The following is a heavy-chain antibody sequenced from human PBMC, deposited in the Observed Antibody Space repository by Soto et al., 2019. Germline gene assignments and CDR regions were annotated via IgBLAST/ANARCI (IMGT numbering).Heavy chain of an antibody. J-gene: IGHJ4*02. V-gene: IGHV3-64D*06. CDR3: VKAHGYDFDY. CDR2: ISSNGGST. Sequence: EVQLVESGGGLVQPGGSLRLSCSASGFTFSSYAMHWVRQAPGKGLEYVSAISSNGGSTDYADSVKGRFTISRDNSKNTLYFQMSSLRAEDTAVYYCVKAHGYDFDYWGQGTLVTVSS. CDR1: GFTFSSYA. D-gene: IGHD5-12*01.